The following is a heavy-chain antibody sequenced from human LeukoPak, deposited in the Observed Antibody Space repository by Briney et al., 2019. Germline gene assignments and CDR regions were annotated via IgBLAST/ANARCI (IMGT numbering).Heavy chain of an antibody. CDR1: GGSISSSSYY. Sequence: PSETLSLTCTVSGGSISSSSYYWGWIRQPPGKGLEWIGSIYYSGSTYYNPSLKSRVTISVDTSKNQFSLKLSSVTAADTAVYYCARCLRSRSRTEDYWGQGTLVTVSS. V-gene: IGHV4-39*07. J-gene: IGHJ4*02. D-gene: IGHD4-17*01. CDR3: ARCLRSRSRTEDY. CDR2: IYYSGST.